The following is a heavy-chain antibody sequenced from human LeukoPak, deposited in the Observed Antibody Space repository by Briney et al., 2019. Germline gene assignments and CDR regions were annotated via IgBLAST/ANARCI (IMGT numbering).Heavy chain of an antibody. CDR2: IYYSGST. V-gene: IGHV4-59*08. CDR3: ARSARSSGWYPNYYYYGMDV. Sequence: SETLSLTCTVSGGSISSYYWSWIRQPPGKGLEWTGYIYYSGSTNYNPSLKSRVTISVDTSKNQFSLKLSSVTAADTAVYYCARSARSSGWYPNYYYYGMDVWGQGTTVTVSS. CDR1: GGSISSYY. D-gene: IGHD6-19*01. J-gene: IGHJ6*02.